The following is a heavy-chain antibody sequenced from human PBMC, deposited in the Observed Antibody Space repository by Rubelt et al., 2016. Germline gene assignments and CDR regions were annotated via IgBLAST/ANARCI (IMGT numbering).Heavy chain of an antibody. CDR3: ARGQGRVGTTGGFDP. CDR1: GSNLSNYW. Sequence: VQLVESGGGLVKPGGSLRLSCAASGSNLSNYWMHWFRQAPGKVLVWVSRLNTDGTSTTYADSLKGRFTISIDNAKNTRYLQMNRLRAEDTAVYYCARGQGRVGTTGGFDPWCQGSPVTVSA. CDR2: LNTDGTST. D-gene: IGHD1-1*01. J-gene: IGHJ5*02. V-gene: IGHV3-74*02.